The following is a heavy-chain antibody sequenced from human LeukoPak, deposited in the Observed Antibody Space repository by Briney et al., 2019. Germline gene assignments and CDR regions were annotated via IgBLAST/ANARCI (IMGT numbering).Heavy chain of an antibody. CDR2: IYYSGST. D-gene: IGHD3-3*01. CDR1: GGSISSDY. V-gene: IGHV4-59*01. J-gene: IGHJ5*02. Sequence: SETLSLTCTVSGGSISSDYWSWIRQPPGKGLEWIGYIYYSGSTNYNPSLKSRVTISVDTSKNQFSLKLSSVTAADTAVYYCARENELRFLECRWFDPWGQGTLVTVSS. CDR3: ARENELRFLECRWFDP.